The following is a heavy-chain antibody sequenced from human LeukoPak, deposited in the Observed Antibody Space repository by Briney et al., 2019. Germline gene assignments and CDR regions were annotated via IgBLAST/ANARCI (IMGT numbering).Heavy chain of an antibody. V-gene: IGHV4-59*08. D-gene: IGHD6-19*01. J-gene: IGHJ4*02. CDR1: GGSISGYH. Sequence: SETLSLTCTVSGGSISGYHWGWIRQPPGGGLEWIGFIYNSGNTNYSPYLKSRVTISVDTSKNQFSLKLSSVTAADTAVYYCARHAIAVAGTGYFDYWGQGTLVTVSS. CDR2: IYNSGNT. CDR3: ARHAIAVAGTGYFDY.